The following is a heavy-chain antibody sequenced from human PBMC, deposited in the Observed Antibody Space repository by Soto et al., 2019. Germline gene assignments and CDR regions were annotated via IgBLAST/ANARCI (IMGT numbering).Heavy chain of an antibody. J-gene: IGHJ4*02. CDR2: IYHSGST. CDR3: ARLYSCGLFSDY. D-gene: IGHD6-19*01. V-gene: IGHV4-38-2*01. Sequence: SETLSLTCAVSGYSISSGYYWGWIRHPPRKGLEWIGSIYHSGSTYYNPSLKSRVTISVDTSKNQFSLKLSFVTAADTAVYYCARLYSCGLFSDYGGQGTLDTESS. CDR1: GYSISSGYY.